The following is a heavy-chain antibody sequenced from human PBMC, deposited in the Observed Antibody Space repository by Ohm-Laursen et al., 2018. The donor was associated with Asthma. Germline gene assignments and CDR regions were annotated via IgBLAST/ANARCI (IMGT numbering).Heavy chain of an antibody. CDR2: IKEDGSEK. D-gene: IGHD3-22*01. V-gene: IGHV3-7*01. J-gene: IGHJ4*02. Sequence: SLRLSCAASGFTFSSYWMSWVRQAPGRGLEWVANIKEDGSEKYYVDSVKGRFTISRDNAKRSLYLQMNSLRAEDTAVYYCARSYDPNVKTEGYWGQGTLVTVSS. CDR1: GFTFSSYW. CDR3: ARSYDPNVKTEGY.